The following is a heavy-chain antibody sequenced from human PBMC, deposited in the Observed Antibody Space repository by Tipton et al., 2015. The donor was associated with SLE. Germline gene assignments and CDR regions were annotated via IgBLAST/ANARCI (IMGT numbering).Heavy chain of an antibody. V-gene: IGHV4-30-2*01. J-gene: IGHJ4*02. CDR2: IYYTGNT. CDR3: ARRVAVTDYFDY. Sequence: TLSLTCDVPGGSMESAGYSWSWIRQPPGKGLEWIGYIYYTGNTYYNASLKSRVAMPVDTSKNQFSLKLSSVTAADTAVYFCARRVAVTDYFDYWGQGTLVAVSA. D-gene: IGHD2-21*01. CDR1: GGSMESAGYS.